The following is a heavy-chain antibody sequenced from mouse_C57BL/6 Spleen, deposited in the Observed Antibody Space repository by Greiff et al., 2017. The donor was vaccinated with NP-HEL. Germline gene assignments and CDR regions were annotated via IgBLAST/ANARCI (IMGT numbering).Heavy chain of an antibody. CDR2: IDPSDSYT. J-gene: IGHJ3*01. Sequence: VQLQQPGAELVKPGASVKLSCKASGYTFTSYWMQWVKQRPGQGLEWIGEIDPSDSYTNYNQKFKGKATLTVDTSSSTAYMQLSSLTSEDSAVYYCASDSLFAYWGQGTLVTVSA. V-gene: IGHV1-50*01. D-gene: IGHD2-4*01. CDR3: ASDSLFAY. CDR1: GYTFTSYW.